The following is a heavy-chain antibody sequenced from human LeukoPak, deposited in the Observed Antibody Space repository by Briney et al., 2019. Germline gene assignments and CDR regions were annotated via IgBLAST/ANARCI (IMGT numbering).Heavy chain of an antibody. V-gene: IGHV4-4*09. Sequence: PSETLSLTCSVSGDSLNNYYWNWIRQSPGKGLEWIGCIRSSGTTHHNPSLASRISLSMDPSKNQISLKLASVTAADTAVYYCARRVVAQFSIDKGNWLDPWGQGTLVTVSS. D-gene: IGHD2-21*01. CDR2: IRSSGTT. J-gene: IGHJ5*02. CDR3: ARRVVAQFSIDKGNWLDP. CDR1: GDSLNNYY.